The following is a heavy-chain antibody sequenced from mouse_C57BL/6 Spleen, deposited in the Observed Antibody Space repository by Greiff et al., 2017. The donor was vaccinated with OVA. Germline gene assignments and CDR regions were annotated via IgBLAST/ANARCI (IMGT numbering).Heavy chain of an antibody. Sequence: VQLQQSGPGLVKPSQSLSLTCSVTGYSITSGYYWNWIRQFPGNKLEWMGYISYDGSNNYNPSLKNRISITRDTSKNQFFLKLNSVTTEDTATYYCARDDGYYAGFAYWGQGTLVTVSA. CDR2: ISYDGSN. V-gene: IGHV3-6*01. D-gene: IGHD2-3*01. CDR3: ARDDGYYAGFAY. CDR1: GYSITSGYY. J-gene: IGHJ3*01.